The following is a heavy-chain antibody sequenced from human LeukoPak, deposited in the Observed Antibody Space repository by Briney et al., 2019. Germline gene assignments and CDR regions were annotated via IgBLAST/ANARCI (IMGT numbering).Heavy chain of an antibody. CDR3: ARQDTAMVAFDY. CDR1: CGSFSGYY. J-gene: IGHJ4*02. D-gene: IGHD5-18*01. CDR2: INHSGST. V-gene: IGHV4-34*01. Sequence: PSDTLSLTCAVYCGSFSGYYWSWIRQPPGKGLEWIGEINHSGSTNYNPSLKSRVTISIDTSKNQFSLKVSFVTAADTAVYYCARQDTAMVAFDYWGQGTLVTVSS.